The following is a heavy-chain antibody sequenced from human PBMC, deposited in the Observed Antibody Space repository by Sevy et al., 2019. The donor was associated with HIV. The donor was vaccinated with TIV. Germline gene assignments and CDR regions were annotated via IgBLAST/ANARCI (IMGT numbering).Heavy chain of an antibody. D-gene: IGHD6-25*01. CDR2: IIGSGVST. J-gene: IGHJ3*02. Sequence: GGSLRLSCAASGFTFSSYDMSWVRQAPGKGLEWVSVIIGSGVSTYYAASVKGRFTISRNNSKNTLYLQLNSLRAEDTAVYYCAKSMGGFDAFDIWGQGTMVTVSS. CDR1: GFTFSSYD. CDR3: AKSMGGFDAFDI. V-gene: IGHV3-23*01.